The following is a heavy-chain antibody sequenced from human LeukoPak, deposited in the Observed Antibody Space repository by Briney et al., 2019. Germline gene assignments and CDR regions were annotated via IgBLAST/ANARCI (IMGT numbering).Heavy chain of an antibody. Sequence: GGSLRLSCAASGFTFSGSAMHWARQASGKGLEWVGRIRSKANSYATAYAASVKGRFTISRDDSKNTAYLQMNSLKTEDTAVYYCTRHVRYSYGQGDYFDYWGQGTLVTVSS. CDR1: GFTFSGSA. V-gene: IGHV3-73*01. D-gene: IGHD5-18*01. CDR3: TRHVRYSYGQGDYFDY. J-gene: IGHJ4*02. CDR2: IRSKANSYAT.